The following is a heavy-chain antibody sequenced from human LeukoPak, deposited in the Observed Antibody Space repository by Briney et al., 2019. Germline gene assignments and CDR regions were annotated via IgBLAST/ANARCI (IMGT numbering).Heavy chain of an antibody. D-gene: IGHD3-3*01. V-gene: IGHV1-46*01. J-gene: IGHJ4*02. Sequence: ASVKVSCKASGYTFTSYYMHWVRQAPGQGLERMGIINPSGGSTSYAQKFQGRVTMTRDTSTSTVYMELSSLRSEDTAVYYCARHRAAQTYYDFWSGYYLSAFDYWGQGTLVTVSS. CDR3: ARHRAAQTYYDFWSGYYLSAFDY. CDR1: GYTFTSYY. CDR2: INPSGGST.